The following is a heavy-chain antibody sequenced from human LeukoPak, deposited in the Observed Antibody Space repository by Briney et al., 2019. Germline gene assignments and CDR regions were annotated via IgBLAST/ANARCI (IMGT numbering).Heavy chain of an antibody. V-gene: IGHV4-59*01. J-gene: IGHJ5*02. D-gene: IGHD1-14*01. CDR1: GGSISSYY. CDR3: ARALSGTRFDP. Sequence: SETLSLTCTVSGGSISSYYWSWIRQPPGKGLEWIGYIYYSGSTNYNPSLKSRVTISVDTSKNQFSLKLSSVTAADTAVYYCARALSGTRFDPWGQGTLVTVSS. CDR2: IYYSGST.